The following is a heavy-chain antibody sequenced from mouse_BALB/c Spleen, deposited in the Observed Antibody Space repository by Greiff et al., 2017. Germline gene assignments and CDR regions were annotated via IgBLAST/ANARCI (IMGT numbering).Heavy chain of an antibody. V-gene: IGHV14-4*02. Sequence: EVQLQQSGAELVRSGASVKLSCTASGFNIKDYYMHWVKQRPEQGLEWIGCIDPENGDTEYAPKFQGKATMTADTSSNTAYLQLSSLTSEDTAVYYCNEVGNYDYWGQGTTLTVSS. CDR1: GFNIKDYY. CDR3: NEVGNYDY. D-gene: IGHD2-1*01. J-gene: IGHJ2*01. CDR2: IDPENGDT.